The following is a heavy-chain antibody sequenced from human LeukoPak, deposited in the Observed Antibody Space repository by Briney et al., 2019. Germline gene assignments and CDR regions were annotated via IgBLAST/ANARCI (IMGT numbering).Heavy chain of an antibody. CDR1: GGSISSYY. D-gene: IGHD3-10*02. Sequence: SETLSLTCTVSGGSISSYYWSWIRQPPGKGLEWIGYIYYSGSTNYNPSLKSRVTISVDTSKNQFSLKLSSVTAADTAVYYCARDVRAVAGNYYFDYWGQGTLVTVSS. J-gene: IGHJ4*02. V-gene: IGHV4-59*01. CDR3: ARDVRAVAGNYYFDY. CDR2: IYYSGST.